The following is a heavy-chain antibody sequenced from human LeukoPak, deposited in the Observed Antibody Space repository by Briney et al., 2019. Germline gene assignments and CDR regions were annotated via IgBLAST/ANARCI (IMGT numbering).Heavy chain of an antibody. CDR2: ISTSSIYI. CDR3: ARGAGVTMIVDYFDY. Sequence: GGSLKLSCAPSGFTSRRNTMNWVRQPPGKGLEGAPSISTSSIYIYSADSVKGRFTISRDNAKNSLYLQMNSLGGKDTAVYYCARGAGVTMIVDYFDYWGQGALVTVSS. J-gene: IGHJ4*02. D-gene: IGHD3-22*01. CDR1: GFTSRRNT. V-gene: IGHV3-21*01.